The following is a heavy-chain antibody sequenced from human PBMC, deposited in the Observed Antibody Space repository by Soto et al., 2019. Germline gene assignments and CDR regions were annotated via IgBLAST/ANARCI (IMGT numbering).Heavy chain of an antibody. V-gene: IGHV4-59*01. Sequence: PSETLSLTCTVSGDSIRTSYWSWIRQPPGKGLEWIGSIHHTGSTNSNPSLKSRVTISADTSKNQFSLKVASVTSGDTAVYYCARELSGGSSWYEFDSWGQGTLVTVSS. D-gene: IGHD6-13*01. J-gene: IGHJ4*02. CDR1: GDSIRTSY. CDR3: ARELSGGSSWYEFDS. CDR2: IHHTGST.